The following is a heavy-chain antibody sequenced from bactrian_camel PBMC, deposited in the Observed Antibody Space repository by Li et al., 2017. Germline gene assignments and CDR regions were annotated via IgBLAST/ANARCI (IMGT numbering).Heavy chain of an antibody. CDR1: GFTFSSYD. CDR3: ARGFTSRSGSRCLTDNSGIWVML. D-gene: IGHD3*01. J-gene: IGHJ4*01. V-gene: IGHV3S33*01. Sequence: HVQLVESGGGLVQPGESLRLSCAASGFTFSSYDMNWFRQAPGKEREGVAVIDNVGDRSYANSVRGRFTISQDNTKNTLLLQMNSVKPDDTAMYYCARGFTSRSGSRCLTDNSGIWVMLWGLGTQVTVS. CDR2: IDNVGDRS.